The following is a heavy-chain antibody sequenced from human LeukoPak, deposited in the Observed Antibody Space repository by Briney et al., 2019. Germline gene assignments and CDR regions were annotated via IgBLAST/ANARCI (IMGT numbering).Heavy chain of an antibody. CDR1: GGSISSSSYY. CDR2: IYYSGDT. J-gene: IGHJ4*02. CDR3: ARRTQGAAAGRGNFDY. D-gene: IGHD6-13*01. V-gene: IGHV4-39*07. Sequence: SETLSLTCTVSGGSISSSSYYWGWIRQPPGKGLEWIGSIYYSGDTYSNPSLKSRVTISVDTSKNQLSLRLSSVTAADTAVYYCARRTQGAAAGRGNFDYWGQGTLVTVSS.